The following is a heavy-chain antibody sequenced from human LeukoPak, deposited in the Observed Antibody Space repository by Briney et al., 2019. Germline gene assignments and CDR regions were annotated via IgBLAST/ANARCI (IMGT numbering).Heavy chain of an antibody. J-gene: IGHJ4*02. CDR3: ARGLQGSGWYRFDY. V-gene: IGHV4-38-2*02. D-gene: IGHD6-19*01. CDR2: IYHSGRT. Sequence: PSETLSLTCTVSGYSISSGYYWGWIRQPPGKGLEWIGSIYHSGRTFYNPSLKSRVTISVDTPKNQFSLKLTSVTAADTAVYYCARGLQGSGWYRFDYWGQGTLVTVSS. CDR1: GYSISSGYY.